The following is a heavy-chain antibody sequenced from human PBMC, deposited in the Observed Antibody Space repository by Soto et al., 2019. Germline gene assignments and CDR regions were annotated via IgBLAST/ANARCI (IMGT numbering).Heavy chain of an antibody. V-gene: IGHV4-34*01. D-gene: IGHD2-15*01. CDR3: ARPYCSGGSCYSKTTSWFDP. J-gene: IGHJ5*02. CDR1: GGSFSGYY. CDR2: INHSGST. Sequence: QVQLQQWGAGLLKPSETLSLTCAVYGGSFSGYYWSWIRQPPGKGLEWIGEINHSGSTNYNPSLKRRVTISVDTSKNQFSLKLSSVTAADTAVYYCARPYCSGGSCYSKTTSWFDPWGQGTLVTVSS.